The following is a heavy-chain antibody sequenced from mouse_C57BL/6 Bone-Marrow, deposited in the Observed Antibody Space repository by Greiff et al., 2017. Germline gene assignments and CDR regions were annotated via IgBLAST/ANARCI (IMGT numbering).Heavy chain of an antibody. Sequence: VQLKESGPELVKPGASVKISCKASGYSFTDYNMNWVKQSNGKSLEWIGVINPNYGTTSYNQKFKGKATLTVDQSSSTAYMQLNSLTSEYSAVYYCARDYGSSHYYAMDDWGQGTSVTVSS. J-gene: IGHJ4*01. CDR1: GYSFTDYN. CDR3: ARDYGSSHYYAMDD. D-gene: IGHD1-1*01. V-gene: IGHV1-39*01. CDR2: INPNYGTT.